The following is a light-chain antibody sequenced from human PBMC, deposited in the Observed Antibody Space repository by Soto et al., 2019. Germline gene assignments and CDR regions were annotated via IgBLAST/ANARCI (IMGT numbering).Light chain of an antibody. Sequence: QSALTQPASVSGSPGQSITISCTGTSSDVGSDNLVSWYQQHPGKAPKLLIYEDSKRPSGVSNRFSGSKSGTTASLTISGLQAEDEADYYCCSYAGSSTVVFGGGTKLTVL. V-gene: IGLV2-23*01. CDR2: EDS. J-gene: IGLJ2*01. CDR1: SSDVGSDNL. CDR3: CSYAGSSTVV.